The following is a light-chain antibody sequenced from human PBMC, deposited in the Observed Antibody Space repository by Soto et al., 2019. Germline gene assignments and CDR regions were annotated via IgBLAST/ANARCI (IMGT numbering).Light chain of an antibody. J-gene: IGLJ2*01. Sequence: QSALTQPASVSGSPGQSITIPCTGTSSDVGGYNYVSWYQQHPGKAPKLMMYDVNNRPSGVAIRFSGSKSGNTASLTISGLQAEDEADYYCSSYTSNRVLFGGGTKLTVL. CDR3: SSYTSNRVL. CDR2: DVN. CDR1: SSDVGGYNY. V-gene: IGLV2-14*03.